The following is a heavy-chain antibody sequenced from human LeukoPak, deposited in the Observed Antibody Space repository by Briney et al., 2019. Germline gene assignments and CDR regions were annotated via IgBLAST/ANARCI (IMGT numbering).Heavy chain of an antibody. CDR3: AKDARRTSGWYFFDY. CDR2: ISDSGDIT. Sequence: PGGSLRLSCAVSGFAFSNQAMGWVRQASGKGLEWVSVISDSGDITYYADSVKGRFTISRDNSKNTLFLQMNSLRAEDTAVYYCAKDARRTSGWYFFDYWGQGTLVTVSS. J-gene: IGHJ4*02. D-gene: IGHD6-19*01. CDR1: GFAFSNQA. V-gene: IGHV3-23*01.